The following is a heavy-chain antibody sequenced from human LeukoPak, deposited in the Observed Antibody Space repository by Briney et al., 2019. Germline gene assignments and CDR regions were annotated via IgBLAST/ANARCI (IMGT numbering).Heavy chain of an antibody. J-gene: IGHJ3*02. Sequence: SETLFLTCTVSGGSISSSSYYRGWIRQPPRKGLEWIGSIYYSGSTYYNPSLKSRVTISVDTSKNQFSLKLSSVTAADTAVYYCARPSSQDYGGNSLGYAFDIWGQGTMVTVSS. CDR2: IYYSGST. D-gene: IGHD4-23*01. CDR1: GGSISSSSYY. V-gene: IGHV4-39*07. CDR3: ARPSSQDYGGNSLGYAFDI.